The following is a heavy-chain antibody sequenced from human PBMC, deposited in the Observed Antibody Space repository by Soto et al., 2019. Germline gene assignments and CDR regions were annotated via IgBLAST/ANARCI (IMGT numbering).Heavy chain of an antibody. J-gene: IGHJ4*02. V-gene: IGHV4-4*07. CDR3: ARDNRLAVAGTWGFDF. Sequence: SETLSLTCTVSGGSVSGYYWSWIRQPAGKGLEWIGRIYSSGSSNYNPSLNSRLTMSVDTSKNQFSLKLSSLTVADTAVYFCARDNRLAVAGTWGFDFWGQGTLVTVSS. CDR1: GGSVSGYY. CDR2: IYSSGSS. D-gene: IGHD6-19*01.